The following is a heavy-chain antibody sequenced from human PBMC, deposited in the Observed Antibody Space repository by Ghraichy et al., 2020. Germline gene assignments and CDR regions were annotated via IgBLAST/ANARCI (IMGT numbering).Heavy chain of an antibody. CDR2: ISGDGGST. D-gene: IGHD2-2*01. V-gene: IGHV3-43*02. CDR3: AKGVYCSSTSCSPNYYYYGMDV. CDR1: GFTFDDYA. Sequence: GGSRRLSCVASGFTFDDYAMHWVRQAPGKGLEWVSLISGDGGSTYYADSVKGRFTISRDNSKNSLYLQMNSLRTEDTALYYCAKGVYCSSTSCSPNYYYYGMDVWGQGTTVTVSS. J-gene: IGHJ6*02.